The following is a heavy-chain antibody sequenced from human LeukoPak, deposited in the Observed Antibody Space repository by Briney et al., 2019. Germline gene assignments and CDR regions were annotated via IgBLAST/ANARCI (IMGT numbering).Heavy chain of an antibody. V-gene: IGHV4-4*02. D-gene: IGHD3-3*01. CDR1: GGSISSSNW. CDR3: ARDLRNWSGYSDYMDV. CDR2: IYHSGST. Sequence: PSGTLSLTCAVSGGSISSSNWWSWVRQPPGKGLEWIGEIYHSGSTNYNPSLKSRVTISVDKSKNQFSLKLSSVTAADTAVYYCARDLRNWSGYSDYMDVWGKGTTVTVSS. J-gene: IGHJ6*03.